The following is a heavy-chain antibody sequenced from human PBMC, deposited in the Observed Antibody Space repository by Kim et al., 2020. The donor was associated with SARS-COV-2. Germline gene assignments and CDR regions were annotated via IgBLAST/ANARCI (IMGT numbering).Heavy chain of an antibody. CDR1: GFTFSSYS. CDR2: ISSSSSTI. J-gene: IGHJ4*02. D-gene: IGHD6-19*01. Sequence: GGSLRLSCAASGFTFSSYSMNWVRQAPGKGLEWVSYISSSSSTIYYADSVKGRFTISRDNAKNSLYLQMNSLRDEDTAVYYCARDEAGGGSSGWYVLPFDYWGQGTLVTVSS. V-gene: IGHV3-48*02. CDR3: ARDEAGGGSSGWYVLPFDY.